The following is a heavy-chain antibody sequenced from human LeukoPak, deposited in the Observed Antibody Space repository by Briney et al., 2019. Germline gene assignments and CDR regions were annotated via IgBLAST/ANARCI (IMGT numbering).Heavy chain of an antibody. CDR2: IYYSGST. Sequence: SGTLSLTCTVSGGSISSSSYYWGWIRQPPGKGLEWIGSIYYSGSTYYNPSLKSRVTISVDTSENQFSLKLSSVTAADTAVYYCARDLGGATSYWGQGTLVTVSS. J-gene: IGHJ4*02. CDR1: GGSISSSSYY. V-gene: IGHV4-39*07. CDR3: ARDLGGATSY. D-gene: IGHD1-26*01.